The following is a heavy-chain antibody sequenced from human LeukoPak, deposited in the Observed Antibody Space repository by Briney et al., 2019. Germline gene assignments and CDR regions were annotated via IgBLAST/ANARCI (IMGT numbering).Heavy chain of an antibody. Sequence: GGSLRLSCAASGFTFSSYAMNWVRQAPGKGLAWVSAIGGSGGKTYYADSVKGRFTISRDNSKNTLYLQMNSLRAEDTAVYYCAKGRFYSNSLDAFDIWGQGTMVTVSS. D-gene: IGHD4-11*01. J-gene: IGHJ3*02. CDR1: GFTFSSYA. CDR2: IGGSGGKT. CDR3: AKGRFYSNSLDAFDI. V-gene: IGHV3-23*01.